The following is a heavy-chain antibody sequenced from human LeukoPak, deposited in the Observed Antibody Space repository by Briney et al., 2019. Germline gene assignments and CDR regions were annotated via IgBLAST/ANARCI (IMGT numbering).Heavy chain of an antibody. CDR3: ARDPYYCSGGSCYVAEYFQH. Sequence: SVKVSCKASGGTFSSYAISWVRQAPGQGLEWMGGIIPIFGTANYAQKFQGRVTITADESTSTAHMELSSLRSEDTAVYYCARDPYYCSGGSCYVAEYFQHWGQGTLVTVSS. CDR1: GGTFSSYA. V-gene: IGHV1-69*13. CDR2: IIPIFGTA. J-gene: IGHJ1*01. D-gene: IGHD2-15*01.